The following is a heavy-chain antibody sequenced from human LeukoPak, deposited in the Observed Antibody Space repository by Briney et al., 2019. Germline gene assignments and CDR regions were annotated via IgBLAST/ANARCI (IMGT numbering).Heavy chain of an antibody. D-gene: IGHD4-17*01. CDR3: ARDGHGDYGGDY. CDR1: GYSFTNYG. V-gene: IGHV1-18*01. CDR2: ISTYNGNT. J-gene: IGHJ4*02. Sequence: ASVKVSCKASGYSFTNYGISWVRQAPGQGLEWMGWISTYNGNTNYAQKLQGRVTMTTNTSTSSAYMELRSLRSDDTAVYYCARDGHGDYGGDYWGQGTLVTVSS.